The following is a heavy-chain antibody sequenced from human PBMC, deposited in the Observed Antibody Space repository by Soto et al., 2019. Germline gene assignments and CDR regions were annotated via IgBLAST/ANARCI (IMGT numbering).Heavy chain of an antibody. J-gene: IGHJ4*02. V-gene: IGHV1-2*02. Sequence: ASVKDSCKASGYTFTGHYIHWVRQAPEQGPEWMGEIGPESGATRNAQKFQGRVTMTRDMSITTVYMELNNLSPDDTAVYYCGRGRSGQIVVFYWGQGTPVTVSS. CDR3: GRGRSGQIVVFY. CDR1: GYTFTGHY. D-gene: IGHD5-12*01. CDR2: IGPESGAT.